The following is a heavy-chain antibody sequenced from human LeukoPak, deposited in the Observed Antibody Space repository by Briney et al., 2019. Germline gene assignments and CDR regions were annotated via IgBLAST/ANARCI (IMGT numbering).Heavy chain of an antibody. Sequence: GGSLRLSCAASGFTFDDYGMSWVRQAPGKGLEWVSGVSAINWNGGSTGYADSVKGRFTISRDNAKNSLYLQMNSLRAEDTAFYFCARDRASGWCRGDYDYWGQGTLVTVSS. CDR1: GFTFDDYG. CDR3: ARDRASGWCRGDYDY. V-gene: IGHV3-20*04. D-gene: IGHD6-19*01. CDR2: INWNGGST. J-gene: IGHJ4*02.